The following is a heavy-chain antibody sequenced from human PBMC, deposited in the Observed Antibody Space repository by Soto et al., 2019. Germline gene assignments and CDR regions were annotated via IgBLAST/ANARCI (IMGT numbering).Heavy chain of an antibody. J-gene: IGHJ5*02. Sequence: QVQLVQSGAEVKKPGASVKVSCKASGYTFTSYDINWVRQATGQGLEWMGWMNPNSGNTGYAQKFQGRVTMTRNTSISTAYMELISLRSEDTAVYYCARERWYSSSWYPGGWFDPWGQGTLVTVSS. CDR2: MNPNSGNT. CDR1: GYTFTSYD. D-gene: IGHD6-13*01. CDR3: ARERWYSSSWYPGGWFDP. V-gene: IGHV1-8*01.